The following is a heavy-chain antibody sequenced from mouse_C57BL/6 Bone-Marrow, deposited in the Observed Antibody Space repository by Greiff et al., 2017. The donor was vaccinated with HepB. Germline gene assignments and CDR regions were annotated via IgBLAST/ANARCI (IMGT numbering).Heavy chain of an antibody. CDR3: AREVTTVVEWYFDV. Sequence: VQLQQSGPELVKPGASVKISCKASGYTFTDYYMNWVKQSHGKSLEWIGDINPNNGGTSYNQKFKGKATLTVDKSSSTAYMELRSLTSEDSAVYYCAREVTTVVEWYFDVWGTGTTVTVSS. J-gene: IGHJ1*03. D-gene: IGHD1-1*01. V-gene: IGHV1-26*01. CDR2: INPNNGGT. CDR1: GYTFTDYY.